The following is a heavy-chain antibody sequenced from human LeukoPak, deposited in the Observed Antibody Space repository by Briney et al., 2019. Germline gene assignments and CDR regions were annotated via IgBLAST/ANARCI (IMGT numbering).Heavy chain of an antibody. V-gene: IGHV5-51*01. Sequence: GESLKISCAASGYTFTNYWIGWVRQMPGKGLEWMGIIYPRDSDTRYGPSFQGQVTISADKSIGAAYLQWGGLKASDTAIYYCVRLPSMIRGRYFDFWGQGTLVTVTS. CDR1: GYTFTNYW. CDR2: IYPRDSDT. D-gene: IGHD3-10*01. CDR3: VRLPSMIRGRYFDF. J-gene: IGHJ4*02.